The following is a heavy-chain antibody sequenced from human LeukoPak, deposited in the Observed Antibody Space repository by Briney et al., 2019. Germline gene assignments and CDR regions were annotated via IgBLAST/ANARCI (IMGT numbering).Heavy chain of an antibody. Sequence: QPGASLRLSCAASGFTFSNYAMSWVRQAPGKGLEWVSAITGSGSGIYYADSMKSRFTISRDNSKNTLYLQINSLRAEDTAVYYFAEGGDYDVLTGYYVSDYWGQGTLVTVSS. CDR1: GFTFSNYA. V-gene: IGHV3-23*01. J-gene: IGHJ4*02. CDR2: ITGSGSGI. CDR3: AEGGDYDVLTGYYVSDY. D-gene: IGHD3-9*01.